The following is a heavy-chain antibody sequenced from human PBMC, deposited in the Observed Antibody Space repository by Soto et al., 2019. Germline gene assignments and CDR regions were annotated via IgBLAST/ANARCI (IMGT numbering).Heavy chain of an antibody. Sequence: PXESLKISCKGSGYSVTSYWIGWVRQMPGKGLEWMGIIYPGDSDTRYSPSFQGQVTISADKSISTAYLQWSSLKASDTAMYYCARLVCSSTSCYTRGHYYYYYGMDVWGQGTTVTVSS. J-gene: IGHJ6*02. D-gene: IGHD2-2*02. CDR2: IYPGDSDT. CDR1: GYSVTSYW. V-gene: IGHV5-51*01. CDR3: ARLVCSSTSCYTRGHYYYYYGMDV.